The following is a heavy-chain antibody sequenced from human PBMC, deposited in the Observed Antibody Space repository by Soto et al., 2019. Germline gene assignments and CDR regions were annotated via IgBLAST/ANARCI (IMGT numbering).Heavy chain of an antibody. CDR3: ARAYSGYAIAFFDT. CDR2: IYNSGST. V-gene: IGHV4-61*01. J-gene: IGHJ4*02. D-gene: IGHD5-12*01. CDR1: GGSVSGETYY. Sequence: QVQLQESGPGLVKPSETLSLTCTVSGGSVSGETYYWSWIRQSPGKGLEWIGHIYNSGSTVYNPSLKSRVTMSLGTSNNQFSLELSSVTAADAAVYYCARAYSGYAIAFFDTWGQGTLVTVSS.